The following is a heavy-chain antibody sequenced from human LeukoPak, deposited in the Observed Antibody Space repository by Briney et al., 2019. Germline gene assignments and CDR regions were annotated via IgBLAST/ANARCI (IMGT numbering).Heavy chain of an antibody. CDR2: IYYSGST. D-gene: IGHD3-22*01. CDR1: GGSISSSSYY. CDR3: ASEQFYFDSGGFPS. Sequence: SETLSLTCTVSGGSISSSSYYWGWIRQPPGKGLEWIGSIYYSGSTYYNPSLKSRVTISVDTSKNQFSLNLRSVTAADTAVYYCASEQFYFDSGGFPSWGQGTLVTVSS. V-gene: IGHV4-39*07. J-gene: IGHJ4*02.